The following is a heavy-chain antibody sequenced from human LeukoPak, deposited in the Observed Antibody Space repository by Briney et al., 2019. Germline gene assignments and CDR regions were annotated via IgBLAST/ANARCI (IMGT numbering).Heavy chain of an antibody. CDR1: GYTFTSYD. CDR3: ATVKGLCFGEPAVSEY. CDR2: MNPNSGNT. D-gene: IGHD3-10*01. V-gene: IGHV1-8*01. J-gene: IGHJ4*02. Sequence: ASVKVSCKASGYTFTSYDINWVRQATGQGLEWMGWMNPNSGNTGYAQKFQGRVTMTRNTSISTAYMELSSLRSEDTAVYYCATVKGLCFGEPAVSEYWGQGTLVTVSS.